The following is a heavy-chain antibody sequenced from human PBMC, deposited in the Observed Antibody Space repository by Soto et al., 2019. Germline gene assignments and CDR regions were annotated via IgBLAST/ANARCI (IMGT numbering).Heavy chain of an antibody. CDR2: ISYDGSNK. Sequence: QVQLVESGGGVVQPGRSLRLSCAASGFTFSSYGMHWVRQAPGKGLEWVAVISYDGSNKYYADSVKGRFTISRDNSKNTLYLQMNSLRAEDTAVYYCAKSWWYGSGSKASGDAFDIWGQGTMVTVSS. D-gene: IGHD3-10*01. CDR3: AKSWWYGSGSKASGDAFDI. J-gene: IGHJ3*02. CDR1: GFTFSSYG. V-gene: IGHV3-30*18.